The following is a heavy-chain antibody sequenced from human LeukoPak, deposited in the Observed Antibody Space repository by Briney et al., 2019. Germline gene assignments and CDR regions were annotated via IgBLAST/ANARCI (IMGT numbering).Heavy chain of an antibody. V-gene: IGHV3-48*01. CDR1: GFSLSDYN. CDR3: ARDPVGAYNWFDP. D-gene: IGHD1-26*01. J-gene: IGHJ5*02. Sequence: GGSLRLSCAASGFSLSDYNMNWVRQAPGKGLEWISYINTISATLHYADSVKGRATISRDNANNSLFLQMDSLRAEDTAVYYCARDPVGAYNWFDPWGQGTRVTVSS. CDR2: INTISATL.